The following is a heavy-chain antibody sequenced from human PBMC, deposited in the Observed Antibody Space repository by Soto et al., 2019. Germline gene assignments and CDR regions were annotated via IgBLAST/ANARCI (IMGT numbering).Heavy chain of an antibody. Sequence: EVQLVESGGGLVQPGGSLRLSCAASGFTVSSNYMSWVRQAPGQGLEWVSVIYSGGSTYYADSVKGRFTISRDNSKNTQDLQMNSLRAADTAVYDCARDQRGAYYCYYGMDVWGQGTTVTVSS. J-gene: IGHJ6*02. V-gene: IGHV3-66*01. CDR3: ARDQRGAYYCYYGMDV. CDR2: IYSGGST. CDR1: GFTVSSNY. D-gene: IGHD1-26*01.